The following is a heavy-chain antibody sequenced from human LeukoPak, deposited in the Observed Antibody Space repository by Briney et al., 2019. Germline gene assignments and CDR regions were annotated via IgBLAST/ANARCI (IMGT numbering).Heavy chain of an antibody. CDR2: ISIDGGRT. J-gene: IGHJ6*03. CDR1: GFTFSSYT. CDR3: ARKGIGSSRYQNMDV. V-gene: IGHV3-23*01. D-gene: IGHD6-25*01. Sequence: GGSLRLSCAASGFTFSSYTMSWVRQAPGKGPEWVSTISIDGGRTYYADSVKGRFTVSRDTSKNTLYLQMNSLRAEDTAVYYCARKGIGSSRYQNMDVWGKGTTVTVSS.